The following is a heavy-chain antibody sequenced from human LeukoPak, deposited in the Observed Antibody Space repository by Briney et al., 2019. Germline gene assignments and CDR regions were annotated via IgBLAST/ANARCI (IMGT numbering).Heavy chain of an antibody. J-gene: IGHJ4*02. CDR2: MNPNSGNT. CDR1: GYTFTNFD. CDR3: ARGYCSGGSCYLQSYTLPDY. V-gene: IGHV1-8*01. Sequence: ASVEVSCKASGYTFTNFDINWVRQAAGQGLEWMGWMNPNSGNTGYAQKFQGRVTITRDTSASTAYMELRSLRSEDMAVYYCARGYCSGGSCYLQSYTLPDYWGQGTLVTVSS. D-gene: IGHD2-15*01.